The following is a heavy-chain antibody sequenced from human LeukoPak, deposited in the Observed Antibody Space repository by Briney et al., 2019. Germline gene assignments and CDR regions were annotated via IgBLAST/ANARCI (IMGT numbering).Heavy chain of an antibody. CDR2: IWYDGNNK. D-gene: IGHD6-13*01. CDR3: ARDGLASIGLDM. Sequence: PGTSLRLSCEASGFTLTGYGMHWVRQAPGKGLEWVAVIWYDGNNKYYEDSVKSRFTISTDTSKNTLYLQMNRLRGDDTATYYCARDGLASIGLDMWGQGTVVTVSS. J-gene: IGHJ3*02. CDR1: GFTLTGYG. V-gene: IGHV3-33*01.